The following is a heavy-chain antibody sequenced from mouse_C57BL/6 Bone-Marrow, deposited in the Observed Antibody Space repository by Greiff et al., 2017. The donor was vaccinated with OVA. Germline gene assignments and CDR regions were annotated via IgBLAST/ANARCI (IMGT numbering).Heavy chain of an antibody. J-gene: IGHJ3*01. V-gene: IGHV1-63*01. CDR3: ARAWFAY. Sequence: QVQLQQSGAELVRPGTSVKMSCKASGYTFTNYWIGWAKQRPGHGLEWIGDIYPGSGSTNYNEKFKSKATLTVDTSSSTAYMQLSSLTSEDSAVYYCARAWFAYWGQGTLVTVSA. CDR2: IYPGSGST. CDR1: GYTFTNYW.